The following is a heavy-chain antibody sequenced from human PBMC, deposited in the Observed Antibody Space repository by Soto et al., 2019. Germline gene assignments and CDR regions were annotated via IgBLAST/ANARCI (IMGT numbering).Heavy chain of an antibody. D-gene: IGHD6-19*01. J-gene: IGHJ4*02. CDR1: GFTFSSYA. CDR2: ISGSGGST. CDR3: AKDRRVAGSTD. Sequence: EVQLLESGGGLVQPGGSLRLSCAASGFTFSSYAMSWVRQAPGKGLEWVSAISGSGGSTYYADSVKGRFTISRDNSKNTLDLQMNSLSAADTAVYSCAKDRRVAGSTDWGQGTLVTVSS. V-gene: IGHV3-23*01.